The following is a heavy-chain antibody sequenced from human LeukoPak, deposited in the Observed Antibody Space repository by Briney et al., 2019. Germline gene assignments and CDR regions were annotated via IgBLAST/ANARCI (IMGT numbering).Heavy chain of an antibody. CDR1: GFTFSNYW. CDR2: IKQDGNEK. D-gene: IGHD3-22*01. J-gene: IGHJ4*02. CDR3: ARDYYDSSGYYNFADY. Sequence: GGSLRLSCAASGFTFSNYWVSWVRQAPGKGLEWVANIKQDGNEKYYVDSVKGRFTISRDNAKNSLYLQMNSLRAEDTAVYYCARDYYDSSGYYNFADYWGQGTLVTVSS. V-gene: IGHV3-7*01.